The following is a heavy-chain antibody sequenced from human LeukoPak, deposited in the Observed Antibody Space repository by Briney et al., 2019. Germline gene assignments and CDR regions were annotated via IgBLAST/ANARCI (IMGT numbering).Heavy chain of an antibody. Sequence: GASVKVSCKVSGYTLTELSMHWVRQAPGKGLEWMGGFDPEDGETIYAQKFQGRVTMTEDTSTDTAYMELSSLRSEDTAVYYCARRAGYYYDSSGYTHFDYWGQGTLVTVSS. CDR3: ARRAGYYYDSSGYTHFDY. CDR2: FDPEDGET. CDR1: GYTLTELS. J-gene: IGHJ4*02. V-gene: IGHV1-24*01. D-gene: IGHD3-22*01.